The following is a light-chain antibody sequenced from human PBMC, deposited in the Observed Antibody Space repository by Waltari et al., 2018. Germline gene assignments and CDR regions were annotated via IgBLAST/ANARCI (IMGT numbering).Light chain of an antibody. J-gene: IGKJ4*01. CDR3: QQYYSTPLT. CDR1: QSILNVSNNEDC. Sequence: DFVMTQSPEFLAVSLGERATIHCRSSQSILNVSNNEDCLAWYQRKPGQPPKLLIFWASTRESGVPDRFSGGRSGSDFTLTITSLRPEDVALYFCQQYYSTPLTFGGGTRVEIK. CDR2: WAS. V-gene: IGKV4-1*01.